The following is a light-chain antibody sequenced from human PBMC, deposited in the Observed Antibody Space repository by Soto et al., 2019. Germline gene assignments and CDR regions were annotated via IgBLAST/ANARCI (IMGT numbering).Light chain of an antibody. CDR2: DAS. CDR1: QSVDSY. CDR3: QQRRHWPIT. Sequence: EIVLTQSPATLSLSPGERATLSCRASQSVDSYLAWYQQKPGQAPRLLIYDASNRATGIPARFSGSGSGTDFALTISSLEPEDFAVYYCQQRRHWPITFGQGTRLDIK. J-gene: IGKJ5*01. V-gene: IGKV3-11*01.